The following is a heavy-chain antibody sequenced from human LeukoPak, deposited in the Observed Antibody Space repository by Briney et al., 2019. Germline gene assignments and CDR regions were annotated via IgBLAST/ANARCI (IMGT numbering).Heavy chain of an antibody. V-gene: IGHV3-11*01. D-gene: IGHD5-12*01. Sequence: GGSLTHSCAATGFTFSDYYMSWLGQAPGKGLEWVSYIKSSGSTIYYADSVKGRFTISRDNAKNSLYLQMNSLRAEDTAVYYCARVPADIVANPGDYWDQGTLVTVSS. CDR3: ARVPADIVANPGDY. J-gene: IGHJ4*02. CDR1: GFTFSDYY. CDR2: IKSSGSTI.